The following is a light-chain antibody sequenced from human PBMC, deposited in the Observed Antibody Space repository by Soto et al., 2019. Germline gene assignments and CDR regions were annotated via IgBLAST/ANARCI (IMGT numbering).Light chain of an antibody. Sequence: QSVLTQPPSASGTPGQRVTISCSGSSSNIGSHYVYWYQQLPGTAPKLLIYSNDQRPSGVPDRFSGSKSGTSVSLAISGLRSEDEADYYCAAWDDSLSGWVFGGGTQLT. J-gene: IGLJ3*02. V-gene: IGLV1-47*02. CDR3: AAWDDSLSGWV. CDR2: SND. CDR1: SSNIGSHY.